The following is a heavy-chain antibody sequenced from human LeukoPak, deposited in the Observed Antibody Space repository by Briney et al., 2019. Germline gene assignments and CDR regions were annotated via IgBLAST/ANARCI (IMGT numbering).Heavy chain of an antibody. Sequence: SETLSLTCAVYGGSFSGYYWSWIRQPPGKGLEWIGEINHSGSTNYNPSLKSRVTISVDTSKNQFSLKLSSVTAADTAVYYCARGSPELVHSSGYYYWGQGTLVTVSS. V-gene: IGHV4-34*01. CDR2: INHSGST. D-gene: IGHD3-22*01. CDR1: GGSFSGYY. CDR3: ARGSPELVHSSGYYY. J-gene: IGHJ4*02.